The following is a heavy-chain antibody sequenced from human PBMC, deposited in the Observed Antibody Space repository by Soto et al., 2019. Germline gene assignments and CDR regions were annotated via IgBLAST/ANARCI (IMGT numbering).Heavy chain of an antibody. CDR3: ARVSHYYDFWSGLPNPYYYYYMDV. Sequence: GSLRLSCAASGFTFSDHYMDWVRQAPGKGLEWVGRTRNKANSYTTEYAASVKGRFTISRDDSKNSLYLQMNSLKTEDTAVYYCARVSHYYDFWSGLPNPYYYYYMDVWGKGTTVTVSS. CDR1: GFTFSDHY. J-gene: IGHJ6*03. D-gene: IGHD3-3*01. V-gene: IGHV3-72*01. CDR2: TRNKANSYTT.